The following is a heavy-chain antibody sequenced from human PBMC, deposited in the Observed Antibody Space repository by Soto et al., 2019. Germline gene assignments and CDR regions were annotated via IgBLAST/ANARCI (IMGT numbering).Heavy chain of an antibody. CDR1: GFTFSNYA. V-gene: IGHV3-23*01. J-gene: IGHJ4*02. CDR2: ISGSGGRS. D-gene: IGHD3-16*01. CDR3: AKAYFVWSSEQPYYFDY. Sequence: EVQLLDSGGGLVQPGGSLRLSCAASGFTFSNYAMTWVRQGPGKGLEWVSGISGSGGRSYYADSVKGRFTISRHNSKSTLYLQMNSLRAEDTAVYYCAKAYFVWSSEQPYYFDYWGQGTLVTVSS.